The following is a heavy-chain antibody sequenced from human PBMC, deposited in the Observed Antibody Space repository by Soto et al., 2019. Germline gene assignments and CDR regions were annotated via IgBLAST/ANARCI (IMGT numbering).Heavy chain of an antibody. CDR1: GFTFSNYA. CDR3: AKGARSSSGSDGYKFDY. J-gene: IGHJ4*02. CDR2: ISGGGNT. V-gene: IGHV3-23*01. D-gene: IGHD2-21*01. Sequence: EVQLLEFGGHLVQPGGSLRLSCAASGFTFSNYAMTWVRRAPGKGLEWVSSISGGGNTYYADSVKGRFPISRDNSKSTLYLQMDSLRVEDTAVYYCAKGARSSSGSDGYKFDYWGQGTLVTVSS.